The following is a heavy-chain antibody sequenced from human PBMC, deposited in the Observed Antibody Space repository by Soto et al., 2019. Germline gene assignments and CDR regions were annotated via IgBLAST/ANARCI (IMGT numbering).Heavy chain of an antibody. D-gene: IGHD6-19*01. Sequence: PSETLSLTCTVSGGSISSGGYYWSWIRQHPGKGLEWIGYIYYSGSPYYNPSLKSRVTISVDTSKDQFSLKLSSVTAADTAVYYCARDFTDSRGHTLGKGVWGQGPTLTVFS. V-gene: IGHV4-31*03. J-gene: IGHJ6*02. CDR1: GGSISSGGYY. CDR2: IYYSGSP. CDR3: ARDFTDSRGHTLGKGV.